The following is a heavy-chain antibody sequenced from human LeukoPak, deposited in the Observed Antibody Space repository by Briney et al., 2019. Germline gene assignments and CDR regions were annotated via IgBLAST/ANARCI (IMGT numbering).Heavy chain of an antibody. CDR2: FDPEDGET. CDR1: GYTLTELS. J-gene: IGHJ5*01. D-gene: IGHD4-23*01. V-gene: IGHV1-24*01. Sequence: ASVKVSCKVSGYTLTELSMHWVRQAPGKGLEWMGGFDPEDGETIYAQKFQGRVTMTSDTSISTAYMELSRLRSDNTAVYYCARDLYGGTSATFDYWGQGTLVTVSS. CDR3: ARDLYGGTSATFDY.